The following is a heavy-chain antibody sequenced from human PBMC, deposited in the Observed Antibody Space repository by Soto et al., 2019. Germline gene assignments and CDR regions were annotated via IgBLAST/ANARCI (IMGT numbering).Heavy chain of an antibody. CDR2: ISSSGDNT. V-gene: IGHV3-64D*08. J-gene: IGHJ4*02. CDR1: GFTFGSYA. CDR3: TRHMSPTIAVAGT. Sequence: GGSLRLSCSASGFTFGSYAMHWVRQAPGKGLEYVSAISSSGDNTYYPDSVKGRFTISRDNSKNTLYLQMSSLRVEDTAVYYFTRHMSPTIAVAGTWGQGTQVTVSS. D-gene: IGHD6-19*01.